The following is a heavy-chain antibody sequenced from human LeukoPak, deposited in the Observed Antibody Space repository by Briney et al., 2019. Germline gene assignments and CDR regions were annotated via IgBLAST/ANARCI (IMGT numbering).Heavy chain of an antibody. CDR1: GFTFSSYA. Sequence: GGSLRISLSASGFTFSSYAMSWVRQASGKGLELVSAISGSCGSTYYADSVKSRFTIPRDNCMNTLKLQVNSLRAEDTAVLYCAKFGGSGSYLGGNYYYYYMDVWGKGTTVTVSS. V-gene: IGHV3-23*01. D-gene: IGHD3-10*01. CDR2: ISGSCGST. CDR3: AKFGGSGSYLGGNYYYYYMDV. J-gene: IGHJ6*03.